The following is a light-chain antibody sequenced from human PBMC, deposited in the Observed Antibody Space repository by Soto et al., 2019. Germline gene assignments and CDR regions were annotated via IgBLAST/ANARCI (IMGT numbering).Light chain of an antibody. CDR3: QHYVTWPLA. Sequence: EVEMTQSPATLSVSPGERATLSCRASRGIGSTLAWYQQKPGQTPSLLIYDTSTRATGVPGRFIGSRSGTHFTLTITSLQSEDFAIYYCQHYVTWPLAFGGGTRVENK. CDR1: RGIGST. J-gene: IGKJ4*01. CDR2: DTS. V-gene: IGKV3-15*01.